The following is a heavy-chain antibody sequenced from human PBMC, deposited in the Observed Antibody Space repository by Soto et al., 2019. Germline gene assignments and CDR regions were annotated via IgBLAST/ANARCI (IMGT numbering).Heavy chain of an antibody. V-gene: IGHV3-23*01. J-gene: IGHJ6*03. CDR2: ISGSGGST. D-gene: IGHD2-15*01. CDR1: GFTFSNYG. Sequence: EVQLLESGGGMEQPGGSLRLSCAASGFTFSNYGMTWVRQAPGKGLEWVSGISGSGGSTYYADPVKGRFTISRNNSKGTVYLQMNSLRAEDTAVYYWANSDRVGRGSTGYTDAWGKGTTVTVSS. CDR3: ANSDRVGRGSTGYTDA.